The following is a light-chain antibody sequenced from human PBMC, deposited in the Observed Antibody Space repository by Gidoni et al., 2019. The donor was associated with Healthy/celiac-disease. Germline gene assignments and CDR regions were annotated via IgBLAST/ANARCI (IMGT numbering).Light chain of an antibody. CDR2: YDS. J-gene: IGLJ2*01. V-gene: IGLV3-21*04. Sequence: SYVLTQPHSVSVAPGKTARITCGGNNIGSKSVHWYQQKPGQAPVLVIYYDSDRPSGIPERFSGSNSGNTATLTISRVEAGDEADYYCQVWDSSSYVVFGGGTKLTVL. CDR1: NIGSKS. CDR3: QVWDSSSYVV.